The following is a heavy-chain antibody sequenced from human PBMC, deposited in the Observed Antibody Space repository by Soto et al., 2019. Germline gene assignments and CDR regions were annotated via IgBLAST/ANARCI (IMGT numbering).Heavy chain of an antibody. Sequence: SETLSLTCTVSGGSISSYYWSWIRQPPGKGLEWIGYIYYSGSTNYNPSLKSRVTISVDTSKNQFSLKLSSVTAADTAVYYCARDYYDSSGYTNWFDPWGQGTPVTVSS. D-gene: IGHD3-22*01. J-gene: IGHJ5*02. CDR1: GGSISSYY. V-gene: IGHV4-59*01. CDR2: IYYSGST. CDR3: ARDYYDSSGYTNWFDP.